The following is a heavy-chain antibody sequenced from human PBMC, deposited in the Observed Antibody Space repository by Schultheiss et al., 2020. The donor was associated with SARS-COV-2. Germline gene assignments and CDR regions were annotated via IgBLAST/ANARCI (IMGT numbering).Heavy chain of an antibody. CDR3: ARGEGIAAAEDY. D-gene: IGHD6-13*01. J-gene: IGHJ4*02. Sequence: GETLKISCAASGFTFSSYAMHWVRQAPGKGLEWVSSISSSSSYIYYADSVKGRFTISRDNAKNSLYLQMNSLRAEDTAVYYCARGEGIAAAEDYWGQGTLVTVSS. CDR2: ISSSSSYI. CDR1: GFTFSSYA. V-gene: IGHV3-21*01.